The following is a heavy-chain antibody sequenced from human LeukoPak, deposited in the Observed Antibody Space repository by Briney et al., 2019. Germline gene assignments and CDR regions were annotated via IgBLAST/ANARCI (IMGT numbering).Heavy chain of an antibody. Sequence: TSETLSLTCTVSGGSISSYYWSWIRQPPGKGLEWIGYIYYSGSTNYNPSLKSRVTISVDTSKNQFSLKLSSVTAADTAVYYCARVGRSTIRSQKHVFDYWGQGTLVTVSS. D-gene: IGHD1-1*01. CDR1: GGSISSYY. J-gene: IGHJ4*02. CDR2: IYYSGST. V-gene: IGHV4-59*01. CDR3: ARVGRSTIRSQKHVFDY.